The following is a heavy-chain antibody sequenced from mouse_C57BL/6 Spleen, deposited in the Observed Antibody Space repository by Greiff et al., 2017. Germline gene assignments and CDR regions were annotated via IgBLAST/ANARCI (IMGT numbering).Heavy chain of an antibody. J-gene: IGHJ2*01. CDR1: GFTFSSYG. Sequence: EVKVVESGGDLVKPGGSLKLSCAASGFTFSSYGMSWVRQTPDKRLEWVATISSGGSYTYYPDSVKGRFTISRDNAKNTLYLQMSSLKSEDTAMYYCARGGYYGSSPFDYWGQGTTLTVSS. D-gene: IGHD1-1*01. CDR3: ARGGYYGSSPFDY. V-gene: IGHV5-6*01. CDR2: ISSGGSYT.